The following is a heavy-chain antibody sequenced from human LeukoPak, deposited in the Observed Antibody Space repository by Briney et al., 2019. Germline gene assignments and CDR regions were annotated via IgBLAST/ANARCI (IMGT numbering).Heavy chain of an antibody. CDR1: GYSFTSYW. CDR2: NYPGDSDT. J-gene: IGHJ4*02. Sequence: GESLKISCKGSGYSFTSYWIGWVRQMPGKGLEWMGINYPGDSDTRYRPSFQGQVTISADKSISTAYLQWSSLKASDTATYYCARLTYSSGWYPFDYWGQGTLVTVSS. V-gene: IGHV5-51*01. CDR3: ARLTYSSGWYPFDY. D-gene: IGHD6-19*01.